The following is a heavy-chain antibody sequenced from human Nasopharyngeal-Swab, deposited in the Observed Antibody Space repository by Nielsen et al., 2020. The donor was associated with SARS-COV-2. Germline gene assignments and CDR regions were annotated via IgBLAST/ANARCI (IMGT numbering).Heavy chain of an antibody. J-gene: IGHJ4*02. Sequence: GESLKISCAASGFTFSSYGMHWVRQAPGKGLEWVSYISSSSSYTNYADSVKGRFTISRDNAKNSLYLQMNSLRAEDTAVYYCATSLQKDYFDYWGQGTLVTVSS. CDR3: ATSLQKDYFDY. CDR2: ISSSSSYT. D-gene: IGHD3-10*01. V-gene: IGHV3-21*05. CDR1: GFTFSSYG.